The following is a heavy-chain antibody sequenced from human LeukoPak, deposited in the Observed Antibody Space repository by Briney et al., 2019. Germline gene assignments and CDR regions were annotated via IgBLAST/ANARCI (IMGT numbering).Heavy chain of an antibody. D-gene: IGHD4-17*01. V-gene: IGHV4-4*07. Sequence: SETLSLTCTVSGGSISSYYWSWIWQPAGKGLEWIGRIYTSGSTNYNPSLKSRVTMSVDTSKNQFSLKLSSVTAADTAVYYCARGTYGDSLLSLDYWGQGTLVTVSS. CDR2: IYTSGST. J-gene: IGHJ4*02. CDR3: ARGTYGDSLLSLDY. CDR1: GGSISSYY.